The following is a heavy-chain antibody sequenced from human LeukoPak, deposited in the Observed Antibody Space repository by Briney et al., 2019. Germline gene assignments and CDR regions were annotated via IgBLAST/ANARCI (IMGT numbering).Heavy chain of an antibody. Sequence: GGSPRLSCAASRFTFSNYGMHWVRQAPGKGLEWVAVIRYDGSNDYYADSVKGRFIISRDNSKNTLYMQMNTLRPEDTALYYCVKDRGILLWFGEFDSWGQGTLVTVSS. J-gene: IGHJ4*02. CDR1: RFTFSNYG. CDR2: IRYDGSND. D-gene: IGHD3-10*01. V-gene: IGHV3-30*02. CDR3: VKDRGILLWFGEFDS.